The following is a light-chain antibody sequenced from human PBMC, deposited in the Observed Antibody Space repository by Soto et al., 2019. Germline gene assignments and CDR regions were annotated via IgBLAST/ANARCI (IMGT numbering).Light chain of an antibody. CDR1: QSISTY. J-gene: IGKJ2*01. V-gene: IGKV1-39*01. CDR2: FAS. Sequence: DIQMTQSPSSLSASVGDRVTITCRASQSISTYLNWYQQKPGKAPKLLIYFASTLQSGVPSRFSGSGSGTDFTLTISSLQPEDFAAYYCQQSYSTPYSFGQGTKLEIK. CDR3: QQSYSTPYS.